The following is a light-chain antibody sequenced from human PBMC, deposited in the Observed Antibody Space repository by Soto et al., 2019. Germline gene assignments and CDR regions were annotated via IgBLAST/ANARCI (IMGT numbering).Light chain of an antibody. CDR1: QSISSW. Sequence: DIQMTQSPSTLSASVGDRVTITCRASQSISSWLAWYQQKPGKAPKLLIYKASSLESGVPSRFSGSGSGTEFTPTISSLQPDDFATSYCQQYNSYSRTFGQGTKVEIK. CDR2: KAS. V-gene: IGKV1-5*03. J-gene: IGKJ1*01. CDR3: QQYNSYSRT.